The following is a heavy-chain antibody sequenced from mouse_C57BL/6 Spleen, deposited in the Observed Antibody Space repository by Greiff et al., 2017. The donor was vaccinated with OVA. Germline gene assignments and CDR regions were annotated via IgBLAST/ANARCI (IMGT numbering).Heavy chain of an antibody. CDR3: ANYYGSSYWYFDV. CDR1: GYSFTGYY. V-gene: IGHV1-42*01. Sequence: EVQLQESGPELVKPGASVKISCKASGYSFTGYYMNWVKQSPEKSLEWIGEINPSTGGTTYNQKFKAKATLTVDKSSSTAYMQLKRLTSEDSAVYYCANYYGSSYWYFDVWGTGTTVTVSS. CDR2: INPSTGGT. J-gene: IGHJ1*03. D-gene: IGHD1-1*01.